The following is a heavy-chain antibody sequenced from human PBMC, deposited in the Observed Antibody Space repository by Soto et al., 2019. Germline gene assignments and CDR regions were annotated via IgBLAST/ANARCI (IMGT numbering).Heavy chain of an antibody. Sequence: SETLSLTCTVSGGSISSYYWNWIRQPPGKGLEWIGYIYYSGSTNYNPSLKSRVTISVDTSKNQFSLKLSSVTAADTAVYYCARDRITMGGWFDPWGQGTLVTVSS. CDR3: ARDRITMGGWFDP. CDR2: IYYSGST. J-gene: IGHJ5*02. V-gene: IGHV4-59*01. CDR1: GGSISSYY. D-gene: IGHD3-10*01.